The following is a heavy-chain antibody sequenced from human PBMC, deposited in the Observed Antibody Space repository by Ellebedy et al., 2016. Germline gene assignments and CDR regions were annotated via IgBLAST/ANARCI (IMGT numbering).Heavy chain of an antibody. J-gene: IGHJ6*02. CDR3: ARGAIWFGAFGMDV. Sequence: ASVKVSCKASGYNFITYDINWVRQATGQGLEWMGWMNPNSGYTAYAQKFQGRVTMTRSTSISTAYMELSGLRSEDTAVYYCARGAIWFGAFGMDVWGQGTTVTVSS. CDR2: MNPNSGYT. V-gene: IGHV1-8*01. D-gene: IGHD3-10*01. CDR1: GYNFITYD.